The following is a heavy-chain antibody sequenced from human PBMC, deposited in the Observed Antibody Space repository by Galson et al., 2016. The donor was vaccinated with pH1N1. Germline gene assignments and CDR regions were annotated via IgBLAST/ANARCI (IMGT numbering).Heavy chain of an antibody. V-gene: IGHV4-39*01. Sequence: SETLSLTCTVSGGSVSSGNYYWGWVRQPPVKGLEWIGSIYHSGATYYNPSLKSRVTISVDTPKDQFSLNLYSVTAADTAVYYCARVVAATTILNRYYHMDVWGKGTTVTVSS. CDR1: GGSVSSGNYY. CDR2: IYHSGAT. D-gene: IGHD1-26*01. CDR3: ARVVAATTILNRYYHMDV. J-gene: IGHJ6*03.